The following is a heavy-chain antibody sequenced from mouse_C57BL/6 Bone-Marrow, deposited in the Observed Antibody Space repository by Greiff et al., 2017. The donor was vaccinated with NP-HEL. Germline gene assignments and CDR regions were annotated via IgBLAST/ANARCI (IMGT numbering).Heavy chain of an antibody. J-gene: IGHJ3*01. CDR1: GFTFSSYT. Sequence: EVMLVESGGGLVKPGGSLKLSCAASGFTFSSYTMSWVRQSPEKRLEWVATISGGGGNTYYPDSVKGRFTISRDNAKNTLYLQMSSLRSEDTALYYCARHKGWYRFAYWGQGTLVTVSA. CDR3: ARHKGWYRFAY. CDR2: ISGGGGNT. V-gene: IGHV5-9*01. D-gene: IGHD1-1*02.